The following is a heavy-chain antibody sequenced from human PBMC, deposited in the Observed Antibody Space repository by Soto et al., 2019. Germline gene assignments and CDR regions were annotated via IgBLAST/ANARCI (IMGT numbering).Heavy chain of an antibody. CDR1: GGSFSGYY. CDR2: INHSGST. J-gene: IGHJ6*02. D-gene: IGHD2-15*01. Sequence: QVQLQQWGAGLLKPSETLSLTCAVYGGSFSGYYWSWIRQPPGKGLGWIGEINHSGSTNYNPSLKSRVTISVDTSKNQFSLKLSSVTAADTAVYYCARGYCSGGSCYNYYGMDVWGQGTTVTVSS. CDR3: ARGYCSGGSCYNYYGMDV. V-gene: IGHV4-34*01.